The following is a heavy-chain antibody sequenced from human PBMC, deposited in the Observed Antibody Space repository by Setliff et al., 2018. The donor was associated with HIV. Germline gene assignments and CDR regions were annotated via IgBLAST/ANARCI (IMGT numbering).Heavy chain of an antibody. CDR2: IYPGDSDT. CDR3: ARYGSNSAFDF. Sequence: HGESLKISCKAGGYRFTSYWIGWVRQMPGKGLEWMAIIYPGDSDTKYSPSFQGQVIISADKSINTAYLQWSSLQASDTAMYYCARYGSNSAFDFWGQGTLVTVSS. V-gene: IGHV5-51*01. J-gene: IGHJ4*02. CDR1: GYRFTSYW. D-gene: IGHD4-17*01.